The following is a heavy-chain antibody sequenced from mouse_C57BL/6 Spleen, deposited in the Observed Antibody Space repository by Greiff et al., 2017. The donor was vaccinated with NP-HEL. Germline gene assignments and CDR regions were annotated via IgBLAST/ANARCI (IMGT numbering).Heavy chain of an antibody. CDR2: IDPSDSYT. V-gene: IGHV1-50*01. CDR1: GYTFTSYW. J-gene: IGHJ2*01. D-gene: IGHD2-1*01. Sequence: QVQLQQPGAELVKPGASVKLSCKASGYTFTSYWMQWVKQRPGQGLEWIGEIDPSDSYTNYNQKFKGKATLTVDTSSSTAYMQLSSLTSEDSAVYYCARGKDYYGNPHYFDYWGQGTTLTVSS. CDR3: ARGKDYYGNPHYFDY.